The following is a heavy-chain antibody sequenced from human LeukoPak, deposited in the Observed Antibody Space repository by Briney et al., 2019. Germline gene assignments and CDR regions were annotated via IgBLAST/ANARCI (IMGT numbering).Heavy chain of an antibody. Sequence: GGSLRLSCAASGFTFSDYAMSWVRQAPGKGLEWVSAISGNSDNTYYADSVKGRFTISRDNSKNTVYLQMNTLRAEDTAVYYCARDMGPYYYGAGGDYWGQGTLVTVSS. CDR2: ISGNSDNT. J-gene: IGHJ4*02. CDR3: ARDMGPYYYGAGGDY. CDR1: GFTFSDYA. D-gene: IGHD3-10*01. V-gene: IGHV3-23*01.